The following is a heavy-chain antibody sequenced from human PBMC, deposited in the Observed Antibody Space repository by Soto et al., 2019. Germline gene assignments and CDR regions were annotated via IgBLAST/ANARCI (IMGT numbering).Heavy chain of an antibody. CDR2: ISAYNGNT. V-gene: IGHV1-18*01. J-gene: IGHJ3*02. Sequence: QVQLVQSGAEVKKPGASVKVSCKASGYTFTSYGISWVRQAPGQGLEWMGWISAYNGNTNYAQKLQGRVTMATYTSTRTAYMELRSLESDDTAVYYGARLQGSGWGPSAFDIWGQGTMVTVSS. CDR1: GYTFTSYG. CDR3: ARLQGSGWGPSAFDI. D-gene: IGHD6-19*01.